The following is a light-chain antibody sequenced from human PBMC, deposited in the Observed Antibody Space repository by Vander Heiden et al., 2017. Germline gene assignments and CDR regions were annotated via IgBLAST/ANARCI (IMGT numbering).Light chain of an antibody. CDR3: MQALQTPPAT. Sequence: NGVTQFPLSLPVTPGEPASISCRSSQSLLHSNGYNYLDWYLQKPGQSPQLLIYLGSNRASGVPDRFSGSGSGTDFTLKISRVEAEDVGVYYCMQALQTPPATFGQGTRLEIK. V-gene: IGKV2-28*01. CDR1: QSLLHSNGYNY. J-gene: IGKJ5*01. CDR2: LGS.